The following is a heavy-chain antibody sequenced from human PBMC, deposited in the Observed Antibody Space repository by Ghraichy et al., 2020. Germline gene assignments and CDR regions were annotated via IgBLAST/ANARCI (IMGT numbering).Heavy chain of an antibody. D-gene: IGHD3-3*01. CDR3: ARRSTYYDFWSGYSHFDY. CDR2: ISYDGSNK. J-gene: IGHJ4*02. CDR1: GFTFSSYA. Sequence: GESLRLSCAASGFTFSSYAMHWVRQAPGKGLEWVAVISYDGSNKYYADSVKGRFTISRDNSKNTLYLQMNSLRAEDTAVYYCARRSTYYDFWSGYSHFDYWGQGTLVTVSS. V-gene: IGHV3-30-3*01.